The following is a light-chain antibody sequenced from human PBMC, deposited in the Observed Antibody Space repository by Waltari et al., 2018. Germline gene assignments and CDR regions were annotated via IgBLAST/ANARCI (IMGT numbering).Light chain of an antibody. Sequence: QSVLTPPPSASGTPGQRVTISCSGSSSNIGSNSVTWYQHLPGTAPKLLIYSDNQRPSGVPDRFSGSKSGASASLAISGLQSEDEADYYCAAWDVSLNGLVFGGGTKLTVL. V-gene: IGLV1-44*01. CDR3: AAWDVSLNGLV. CDR1: SSNIGSNS. CDR2: SDN. J-gene: IGLJ2*01.